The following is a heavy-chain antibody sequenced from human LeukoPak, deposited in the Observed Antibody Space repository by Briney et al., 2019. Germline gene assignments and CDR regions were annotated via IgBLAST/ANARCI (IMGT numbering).Heavy chain of an antibody. CDR1: GYSISSGYY. V-gene: IGHV4-38-2*02. D-gene: IGHD5-12*01. CDR3: ARAGYSGYVNWFAP. CDR2: IYHSGST. J-gene: IGHJ5*02. Sequence: KPSETLSLTCTVSGYSISSGYYWGWIRQPPGKGLEWIGSIYHSGSTYYNPSLKSRVTISVDTSKNQFSLKLSSVTAADTAVYYCARAGYSGYVNWFAPWGQGTLVTVSS.